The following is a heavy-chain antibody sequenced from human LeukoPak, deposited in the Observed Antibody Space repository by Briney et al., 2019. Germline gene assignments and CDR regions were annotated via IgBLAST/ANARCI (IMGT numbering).Heavy chain of an antibody. CDR1: GDSISTHY. CDR2: ILYTGGT. CDR3: ARLKLGAYFDI. V-gene: IGHV4-59*08. D-gene: IGHD3-16*01. Sequence: SETLSLTCNVSGDSISTHYWSWIRQPPGKGLEWIAYILYTGGTSSNPSLKSRVTISEDTSKNQISLKLSSVTAADTAVYYCARLKLGAYFDIWGRGTLVTVSS. J-gene: IGHJ2*01.